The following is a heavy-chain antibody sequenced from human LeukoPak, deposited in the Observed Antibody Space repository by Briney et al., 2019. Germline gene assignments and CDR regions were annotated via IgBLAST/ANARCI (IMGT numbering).Heavy chain of an antibody. CDR2: INPHSGDT. CDR3: ATSGPDFLPVSPLLDF. D-gene: IGHD2/OR15-2a*01. J-gene: IGHJ4*02. Sequence: ASVKVSCKASGYSFTGYYMHWVRQAPGQGPEWMGWINPHSGDTESAQKFQGRVTMTRDTSINTAYMELTRLKSDDTAVYYCATSGPDFLPVSPLLDFWGQGTLVTVS. V-gene: IGHV1-2*02. CDR1: GYSFTGYY.